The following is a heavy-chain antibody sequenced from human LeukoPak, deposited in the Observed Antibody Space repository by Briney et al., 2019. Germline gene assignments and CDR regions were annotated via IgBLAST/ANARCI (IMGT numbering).Heavy chain of an antibody. J-gene: IGHJ4*02. CDR2: INPNSGGT. D-gene: IGHD1-26*01. CDR3: ARGEVVAARFHDYFDY. Sequence: ASVKVSCKASGYTFTDYYMHWVRQAPGQGLEWMGWINPNSGGTNYAQKFQGTVTLTRDTSINTAYMELSSLRSDDTAVYYCARGEVVAARFHDYFDYWGQGALVTVSS. CDR1: GYTFTDYY. V-gene: IGHV1-2*02.